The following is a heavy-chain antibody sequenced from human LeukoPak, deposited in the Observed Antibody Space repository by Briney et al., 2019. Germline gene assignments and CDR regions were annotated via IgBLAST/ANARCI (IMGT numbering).Heavy chain of an antibody. D-gene: IGHD3-22*01. V-gene: IGHV3-49*03. J-gene: IGHJ4*02. CDR3: TRGRNYYDSSGYHGLYYFDY. Sequence: GGSLRLYCTASGFTFGDYAMSWFRQAQGKGLEWVGFIGSKAYGGTTEYAASVKGRFTISRDDSKSIAYLQMNSLKTEDTAVYYCTRGRNYYDSSGYHGLYYFDYWGQGTLVTVSS. CDR2: IGSKAYGGTT. CDR1: GFTFGDYA.